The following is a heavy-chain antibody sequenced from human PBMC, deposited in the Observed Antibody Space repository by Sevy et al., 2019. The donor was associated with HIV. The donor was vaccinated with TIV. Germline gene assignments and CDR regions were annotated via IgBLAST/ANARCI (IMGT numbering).Heavy chain of an antibody. V-gene: IGHV3-30-3*01. CDR3: ARDQYDDSSGSPYFDY. J-gene: IGHJ4*02. D-gene: IGHD3-22*01. CDR1: GFTFSSYA. CDR2: MSYDGSNK. Sequence: GGSLRLSCAASGFTFSSYAMHWVRQAPGKGLEWVAVMSYDGSNKYYADSVKGRFTISRDNSKNTLYLQMNSLRAEDTAVYYCARDQYDDSSGSPYFDYWGQGTLVTVSS.